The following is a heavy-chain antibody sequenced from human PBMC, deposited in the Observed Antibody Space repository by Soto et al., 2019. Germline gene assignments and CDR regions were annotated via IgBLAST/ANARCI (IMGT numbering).Heavy chain of an antibody. CDR1: GFTFSSYA. CDR2: ISGSGGST. Sequence: EVQLLESGGGLVQPGGSLRLSCAASGFTFSSYAMSWVRQAPGKGLEWVSAISGSGGSTYYADSVKGRFTISRDNSKNTLYLQMNSLRAEDTAVYYCAKSNRYCSSTSCYRYYYYYMDVWGKGTTVTFSS. CDR3: AKSNRYCSSTSCYRYYYYYMDV. D-gene: IGHD2-2*01. J-gene: IGHJ6*03. V-gene: IGHV3-23*01.